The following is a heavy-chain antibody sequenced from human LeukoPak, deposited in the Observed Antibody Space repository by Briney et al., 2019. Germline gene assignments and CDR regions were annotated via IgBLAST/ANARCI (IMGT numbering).Heavy chain of an antibody. V-gene: IGHV4-31*03. CDR1: GGSISSGGYY. D-gene: IGHD6-25*01. J-gene: IGHJ4*02. CDR2: IYYSGST. CDR3: AGSGEPYFDY. Sequence: SQTLSLTCTVSGGSISSGGYYWSWIRQHPGKGLEWIGYIYYSGSTYYNPSLKSRVTTSVDTSKNQFSLKLSSVTAADTAVYYCAGSGEPYFDYWGQGTLVTVSS.